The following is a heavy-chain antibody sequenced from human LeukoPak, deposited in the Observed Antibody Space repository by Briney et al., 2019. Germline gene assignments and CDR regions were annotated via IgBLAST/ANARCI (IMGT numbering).Heavy chain of an antibody. D-gene: IGHD6-19*01. V-gene: IGHV4-4*02. CDR2: IYHDGST. J-gene: IGHJ4*02. Sequence: SETLSLTCAVSGGSISSNNWWIWVRQSPEKGLEWIGEIYHDGSTNYNPSLKSRVTISVDTSKNQFSLNLSSVTAADTAVYYCARGVSGQWLGSSVYYFDNWGQGTLVTVSS. CDR1: GGSISSNNW. CDR3: ARGVSGQWLGSSVYYFDN.